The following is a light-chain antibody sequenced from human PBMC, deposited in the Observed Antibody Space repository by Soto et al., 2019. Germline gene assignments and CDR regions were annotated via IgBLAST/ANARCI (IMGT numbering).Light chain of an antibody. CDR2: AAY. CDR1: QSISSY. CDR3: QHMRT. V-gene: IGKV1-39*01. Sequence: DIQMTQSPSSLSASVVDRVTITCRASQSISSYLNWYQKKPGKAPKLLIYAAYSLQSGVPSRFSGSGFGTEFSLTISSLQPDDFGSYYCQHMRTFGQGTKVDIK. J-gene: IGKJ1*01.